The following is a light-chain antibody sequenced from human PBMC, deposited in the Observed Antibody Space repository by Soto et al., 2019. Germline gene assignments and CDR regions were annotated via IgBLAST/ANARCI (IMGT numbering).Light chain of an antibody. CDR1: QSVSSN. V-gene: IGKV3-15*01. J-gene: IGKJ4*01. Sequence: EIVMTQSPATLSVSPGERATLSYRASQSVSSNLAWYQQKPGQAPRLLIYGASTRATGIPARFSGSGSATEFTLTISSLQSEDFAVYYCQQYNNWPPLTFGGGTKVEIK. CDR3: QQYNNWPPLT. CDR2: GAS.